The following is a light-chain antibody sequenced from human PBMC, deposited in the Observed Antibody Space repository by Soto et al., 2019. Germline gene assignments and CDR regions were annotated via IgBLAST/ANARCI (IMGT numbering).Light chain of an antibody. CDR3: ATWDDSLNGVV. CDR2: EVN. V-gene: IGLV2-14*01. J-gene: IGLJ2*01. Sequence: QSALTQPASVSGSPGQSITVSCTGTSSDVGGYNSVSWYQQHPGKTPKLMIFEVNNRPSGVSNRFSGSKSGNTASLTISGLQSEDEADYYCATWDDSLNGVVFGGGTKVTVL. CDR1: SSDVGGYNS.